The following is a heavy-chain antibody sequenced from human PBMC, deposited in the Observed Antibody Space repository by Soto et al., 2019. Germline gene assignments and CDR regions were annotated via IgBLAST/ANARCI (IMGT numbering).Heavy chain of an antibody. V-gene: IGHV3-48*03. J-gene: IGHJ3*02. CDR2: ISSSGSTI. D-gene: IGHD3-22*01. CDR1: GFTFSRYE. Sequence: PGGALRLSCAASGFTFSRYEMNWVRQAPGKGLAWVSYISSSGSTIYYAESVEGRFTISRDNAKNSLYLQMNSLRAEDTAVYYRARDLKAPTYYYDSSGSLGAFDIWGQGTMVTVS. CDR3: ARDLKAPTYYYDSSGSLGAFDI.